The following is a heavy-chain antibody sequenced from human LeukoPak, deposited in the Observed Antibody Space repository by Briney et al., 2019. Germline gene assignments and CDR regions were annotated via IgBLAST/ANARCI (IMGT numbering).Heavy chain of an antibody. CDR2: INAGNGNT. D-gene: IGHD1-20*01. CDR3: ARDSSPYNWNDMSWLDP. V-gene: IGHV1-3*03. CDR1: GYTFTSYA. J-gene: IGHJ5*02. Sequence: GASVKVSCKASGYTFTSYAMHWVRQAPGQRLEWMGWINAGNGNTKYPQEFQGRVTITRDTSASTAYMELSSLRSEDMAVYYCARDSSPYNWNDMSWLDPWGQGTLVTVSS.